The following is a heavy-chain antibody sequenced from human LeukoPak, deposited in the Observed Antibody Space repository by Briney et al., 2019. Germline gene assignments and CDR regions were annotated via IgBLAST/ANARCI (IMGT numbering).Heavy chain of an antibody. Sequence: SVKVSCKASGGTFSSYAISWVRQAPGQGLEWMGRIIPILGIANYAQKFQGRVTVTADKSTSTAYMELSSLRSEDTAVYYCASEITMVRGVIIDDYWGQGTLVTVSS. V-gene: IGHV1-69*04. CDR1: GGTFSSYA. CDR3: ASEITMVRGVIIDDY. CDR2: IIPILGIA. J-gene: IGHJ4*02. D-gene: IGHD3-10*01.